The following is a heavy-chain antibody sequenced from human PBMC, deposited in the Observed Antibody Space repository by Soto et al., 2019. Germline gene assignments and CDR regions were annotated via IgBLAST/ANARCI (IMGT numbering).Heavy chain of an antibody. V-gene: IGHV4-59*08. CDR3: ARLGRYYQAFDS. CDR2: IYYAGTT. D-gene: IGHD3-22*01. Sequence: SETLSLTCTVSDGSFSPNYWGWIRQPPGKGLEWIGYIYYAGTTTYNPSLKGRATISLDTSENQFSLKVRSVTAADTAVYYCARLGRYYQAFDSWGQGNLVTVSS. CDR1: DGSFSPNY. J-gene: IGHJ4*02.